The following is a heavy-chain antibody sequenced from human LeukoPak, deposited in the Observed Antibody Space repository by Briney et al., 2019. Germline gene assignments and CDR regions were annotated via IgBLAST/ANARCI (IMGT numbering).Heavy chain of an antibody. CDR3: ARDPGYCSGDNCYYFDY. Sequence: GGSLRPSCAASGFTFSSYAMHWVRQAPGKGLEWVAVISYDGSNEYYADSVKGRFTISRDNSKNTLYVQMNSLRAEDTAVYYCARDPGYCSGDNCYYFDYWGQGTLVAVSS. CDR1: GFTFSSYA. CDR2: ISYDGSNE. D-gene: IGHD2-15*01. J-gene: IGHJ4*02. V-gene: IGHV3-30*04.